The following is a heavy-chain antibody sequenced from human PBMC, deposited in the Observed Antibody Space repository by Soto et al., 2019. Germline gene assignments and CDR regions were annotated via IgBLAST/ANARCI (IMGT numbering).Heavy chain of an antibody. CDR3: ARDRDYEDY. CDR1: GFTFSSYA. D-gene: IGHD4-17*01. J-gene: IGHJ4*02. V-gene: IGHV3-30-3*01. CDR2: ISYDGSNK. Sequence: GGSLRLSCAASGFTFSSYAMHWVRQAPGKGLEWVAVISYDGSNKYYADSVKGRFTISRDNSKNTLYLQMNSLRAEDTAVYYCARDRDYEDYWGQGTLVTVSS.